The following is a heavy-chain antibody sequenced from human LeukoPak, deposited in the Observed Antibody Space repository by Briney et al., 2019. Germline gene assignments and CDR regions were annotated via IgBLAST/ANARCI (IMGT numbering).Heavy chain of an antibody. D-gene: IGHD3-10*01. J-gene: IGHJ4*02. CDR3: ARLFPVVRGVSDY. CDR2: INPNSGGT. CDR1: GYTFTGYY. V-gene: IGHV1-2*02. Sequence: ASVKVSCKASGYTFTGYYMHWVRQAPGQGLEWMGWINPNSGGTNYAQKFQGRVTMTRDTSISTAYMELSRLRSDDTAVYYCARLFPVVRGVSDYWGQGTLVTVSS.